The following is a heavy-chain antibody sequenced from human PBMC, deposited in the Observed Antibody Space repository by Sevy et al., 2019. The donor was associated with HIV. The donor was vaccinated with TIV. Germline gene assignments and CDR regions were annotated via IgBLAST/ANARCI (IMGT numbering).Heavy chain of an antibody. CDR2: IYYSGRT. CDR1: GGSISSGGYY. Sequence: SETLSLTCTVSGGSISSGGYYWSWIRQHPGKGLEWIGYIYYSGRTYYNPSLKSRVTISVDTSKNQFSLKLSSVTAAYTAVYYCARIDCSGGSCYAYGLNDAFDIWGQGTMVTVSS. V-gene: IGHV4-31*03. CDR3: ARIDCSGGSCYAYGLNDAFDI. J-gene: IGHJ3*02. D-gene: IGHD2-15*01.